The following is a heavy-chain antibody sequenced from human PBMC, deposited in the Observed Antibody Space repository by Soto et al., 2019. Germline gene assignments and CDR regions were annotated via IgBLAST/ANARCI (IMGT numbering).Heavy chain of an antibody. Sequence: ASVKVSCKASGYTFTSYGISWVRQAPGQGLEWMGWISAYNGNTNYAQKLQGRVTMTTDTSTSTAYMELRSLRSDDTAVYYCARDPLRLGELSSRNFDYWGQGTLVTVYS. V-gene: IGHV1-18*01. CDR2: ISAYNGNT. D-gene: IGHD3-16*02. CDR1: GYTFTSYG. CDR3: ARDPLRLGELSSRNFDY. J-gene: IGHJ4*02.